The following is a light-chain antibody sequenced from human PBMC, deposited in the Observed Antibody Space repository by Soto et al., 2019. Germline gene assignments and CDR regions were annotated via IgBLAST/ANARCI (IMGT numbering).Light chain of an antibody. CDR3: SSYTNINTRACV. CDR1: SGDIGSYNR. Sequence: QSVLTQPASVSGSPGQSITISCTGTSGDIGSYNRVSWYRQHPGKAPKLIIYEVTDRPSGVSNRFSGSKSGNTASLTISGLQAEDEAEYYCSSYTNINTRACVFGTGTQLTVL. V-gene: IGLV2-14*01. J-gene: IGLJ1*01. CDR2: EVT.